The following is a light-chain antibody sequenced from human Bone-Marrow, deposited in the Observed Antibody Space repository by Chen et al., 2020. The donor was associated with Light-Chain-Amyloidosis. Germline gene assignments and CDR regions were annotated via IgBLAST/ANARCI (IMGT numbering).Light chain of an antibody. V-gene: IGLV2-14*01. CDR1: SSDVGGDNH. CDR3: SAYTITNTLV. CDR2: EVT. Sequence: QSALTQPASVSGSPGQSITISCTGTSSDVGGDNHVSWYQQHPDKAPKLMSYEVTNRPSWVPDRFSGSKSANTASLTISGLQTEDVADYFCSAYTITNTLVFGSGTRFTVL. J-gene: IGLJ1*01.